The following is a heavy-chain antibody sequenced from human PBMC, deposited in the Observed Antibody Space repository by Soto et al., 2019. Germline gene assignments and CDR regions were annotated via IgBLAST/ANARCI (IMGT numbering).Heavy chain of an antibody. V-gene: IGHV3-21*01. CDR1: GFPFSSYS. Sequence: PGGFLRLSCAASGFPFSSYSMNWVRQAPGKGLEWVSSISSSSSYIYYADSVKGRFTISRDNAKNSLYLQMNSLRAEDTAVYYCARDSRSALAITMADYWGQGTLVTVSS. CDR2: ISSSSSYI. J-gene: IGHJ4*02. D-gene: IGHD3-10*01. CDR3: ARDSRSALAITMADY.